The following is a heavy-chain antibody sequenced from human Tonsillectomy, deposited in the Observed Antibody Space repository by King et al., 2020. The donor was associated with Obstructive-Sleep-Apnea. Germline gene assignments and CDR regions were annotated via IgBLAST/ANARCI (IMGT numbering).Heavy chain of an antibody. V-gene: IGHV3-23*04. D-gene: IGHD3-9*01. CDR1: GFTFSSYV. CDR3: SKTPPSLTGLAY. Sequence: VQLVESGGGLVQPGGSLRLSCAASGFTFSSYVMSWVRQAPGKGLEWVSGVSGSGDSIYSADSVKGRFTISRDNSKNTLYLQMNSLRAEDTAVYFCSKTPPSLTGLAYWGQGTLVTVSS. CDR2: VSGSGDSI. J-gene: IGHJ4*02.